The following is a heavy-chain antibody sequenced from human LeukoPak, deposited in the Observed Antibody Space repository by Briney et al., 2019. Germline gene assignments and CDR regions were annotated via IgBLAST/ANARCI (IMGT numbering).Heavy chain of an antibody. D-gene: IGHD6-13*01. J-gene: IGHJ4*02. CDR1: GDSISTSNSY. V-gene: IGHV4-39*07. CDR3: ARVTAAGSWPTVDY. CDR2: MYYSGIT. Sequence: SETLSLTCTVSGDSISTSNSYWGWIRQPPGKGLEWIGNMYYSGITYYNPSLKSRVTISVDTSKNQFSLKLNSVTAADTAVYYCARVTAAGSWPTVDYWGQGTLVTVSS.